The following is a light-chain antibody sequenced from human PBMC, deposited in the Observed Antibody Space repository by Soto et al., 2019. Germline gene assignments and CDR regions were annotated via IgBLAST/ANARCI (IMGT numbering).Light chain of an antibody. J-gene: IGLJ3*02. CDR3: LLYYGGPRV. V-gene: IGLV7-46*01. Sequence: QAVVTQEPSLTVSPGGTVTLTCASSTGAVTSGHYPYWFQQKPGQAPKTLIYDTSNKHSWTPARLSGSLLGDKAALTLSGAQPEDEADYYCLLYYGGPRVFGGGTKLTVL. CDR1: TGAVTSGHY. CDR2: DTS.